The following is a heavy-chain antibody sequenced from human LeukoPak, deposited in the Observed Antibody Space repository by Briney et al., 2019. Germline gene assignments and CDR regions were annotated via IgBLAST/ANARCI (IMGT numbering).Heavy chain of an antibody. Sequence: SETLSLTCTVSGGSISSSSYYWGWIRQPPGKGLEWIGSIYYSGSTYYNPSLKSRVTISVDTSKNQFSLKLSSVTAADTAVYYCARNNWNDVNFDYWGQGTLVTVSS. J-gene: IGHJ4*02. CDR2: IYYSGST. V-gene: IGHV4-39*01. D-gene: IGHD1-1*01. CDR3: ARNNWNDVNFDY. CDR1: GGSISSSSYY.